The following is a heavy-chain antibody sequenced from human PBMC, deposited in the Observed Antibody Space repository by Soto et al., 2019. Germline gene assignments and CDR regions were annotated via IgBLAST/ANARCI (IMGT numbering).Heavy chain of an antibody. D-gene: IGHD3-10*01. Sequence: QVQLVQSGAEVKKPGSSVKVSCKASGGTFSSYAISWVRQAPGQGLEWMGGIIPIFGTANYAQKFQGRVTITADESTSPAYMELSSLRSEDTAVYYCARDRGEMATYSEAYDAFDIWGQGTMVTVSS. V-gene: IGHV1-69*12. CDR2: IIPIFGTA. J-gene: IGHJ3*02. CDR1: GGTFSSYA. CDR3: ARDRGEMATYSEAYDAFDI.